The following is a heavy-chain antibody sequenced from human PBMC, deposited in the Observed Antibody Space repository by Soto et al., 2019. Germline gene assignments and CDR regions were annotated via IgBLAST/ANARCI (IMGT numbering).Heavy chain of an antibody. J-gene: IGHJ6*02. CDR2: IYFSGST. D-gene: IGHD1-1*01. Sequence: SETLSLTCTVSGGSISSYYWSWIRQPPGKGLEWIGYIYFSGSTNYSPSLKSRLTMSLDTSKNQFSLKLSSVTAVDSAVYYCARDSGTTGTTGELSKLSFYYYYYGLDVWGQGTTVTVSS. V-gene: IGHV4-59*01. CDR1: GGSISSYY. CDR3: ARDSGTTGTTGELSKLSFYYYYYGLDV.